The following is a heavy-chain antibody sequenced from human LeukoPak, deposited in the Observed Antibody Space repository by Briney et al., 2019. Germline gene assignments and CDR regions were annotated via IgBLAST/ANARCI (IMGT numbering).Heavy chain of an antibody. CDR1: GFTFSSYE. J-gene: IGHJ4*02. V-gene: IGHV3-48*03. D-gene: IGHD5-24*01. Sequence: RGSLRLSCAASGFTFSSYEMNWVRQAPGKGLEWVSYISSSGSTIYYADSVKGRFTISRDNAKNSLYLQMNSLRAEDTAVYYCAVATIKDYFDYWGQGTLVTVSS. CDR2: ISSSGSTI. CDR3: AVATIKDYFDY.